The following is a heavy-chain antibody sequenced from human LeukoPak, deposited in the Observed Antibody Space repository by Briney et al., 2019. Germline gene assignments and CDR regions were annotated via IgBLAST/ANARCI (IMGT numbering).Heavy chain of an antibody. J-gene: IGHJ3*02. CDR2: INPSGGST. CDR3: ARGVRCSSTSCYGAFDI. V-gene: IGHV1-46*01. Sequence: ASVKVSCKASGYTFTRYYMHWVRQAPGQGLEWMGIINPSGGSTSYAQKFQCKVTMTRDTSTSTVYMELSSLRSEDTAVYYCARGVRCSSTSCYGAFDIWGQGTMVTVSS. CDR1: GYTFTRYY. D-gene: IGHD2-2*01.